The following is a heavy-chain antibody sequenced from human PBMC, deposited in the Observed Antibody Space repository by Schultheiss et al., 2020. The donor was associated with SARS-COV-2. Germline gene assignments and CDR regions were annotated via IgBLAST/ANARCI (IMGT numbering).Heavy chain of an antibody. V-gene: IGHV4-34*09. CDR3: ARAGGVVVVPAAFGWFDP. CDR2: IYYSGST. Sequence: SETLSLTCAVYGGSFSGYYWSWIRQPPGKGLEWIGYIYYSGSTYYNPSLKSRVTISVDTSKNQFSLKLSSVTAADTAVYYCARAGGVVVVPAAFGWFDPWGQGTLVTVSS. J-gene: IGHJ5*02. CDR1: GGSFSGYY. D-gene: IGHD2-2*01.